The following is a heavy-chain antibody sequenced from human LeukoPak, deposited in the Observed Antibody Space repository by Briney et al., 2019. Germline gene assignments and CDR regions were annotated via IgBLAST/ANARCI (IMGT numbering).Heavy chain of an antibody. V-gene: IGHV1-2*02. Sequence: GASVKVSCKASGYTFTGYYMHWVRQAPGQGLEWMGWINPNSGGTNYAQKFQGRVTMTRDTSISTAYMELSRLRSDDTAVYYCARDEGRLLWFGELLGSHAFDIWGQGTMVTVSS. CDR3: ARDEGRLLWFGELLGSHAFDI. D-gene: IGHD3-10*01. J-gene: IGHJ3*02. CDR1: GYTFTGYY. CDR2: INPNSGGT.